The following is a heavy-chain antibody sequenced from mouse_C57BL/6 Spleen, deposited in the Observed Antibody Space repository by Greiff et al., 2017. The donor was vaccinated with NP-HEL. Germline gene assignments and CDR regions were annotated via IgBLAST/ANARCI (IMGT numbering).Heavy chain of an antibody. CDR1: GYTFTSYG. D-gene: IGHD2-3*01. J-gene: IGHJ4*01. Sequence: QVQLQQSGAELARPGASVKLSCKASGYTFTSYGISWVKQRTGQGLEWIGEIYPRSGNTYYNEKFKGKATLTADKSSSTAYMELRSLTSEDSAVYFCARFDVGGDGYSPYYAMDYWGQGTSVTVSS. CDR2: IYPRSGNT. V-gene: IGHV1-81*01. CDR3: ARFDVGGDGYSPYYAMDY.